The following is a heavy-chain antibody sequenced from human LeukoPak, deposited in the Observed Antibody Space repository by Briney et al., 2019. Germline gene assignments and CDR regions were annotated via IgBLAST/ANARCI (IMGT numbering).Heavy chain of an antibody. Sequence: GGSLRLSCAASGFTFSSYEMNWVRQAPGKGLEWVSYISSSGSTIYYADSVKGRFTISRDNAKNSLYLQMNSLRAEDTAIYYCARDGGPGYSSSWYLYWGQGTLVTVSS. J-gene: IGHJ4*02. V-gene: IGHV3-48*03. D-gene: IGHD6-13*01. CDR1: GFTFSSYE. CDR2: ISSSGSTI. CDR3: ARDGGPGYSSSWYLY.